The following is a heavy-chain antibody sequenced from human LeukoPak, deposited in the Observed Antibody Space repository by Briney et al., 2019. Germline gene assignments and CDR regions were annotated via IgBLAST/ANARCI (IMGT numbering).Heavy chain of an antibody. Sequence: ASVKVSCKASGYTFTSYDINWVRQATGQGLEWMGWMNPNSGNTGYAQKFQGRVTMTRNTSISAAYMELSSLRSEDTAVYYCARRPAKWLRLKEDSFDYWGQGTLVTVSS. CDR1: GYTFTSYD. CDR3: ARRPAKWLRLKEDSFDY. CDR2: MNPNSGNT. D-gene: IGHD5-12*01. V-gene: IGHV1-8*01. J-gene: IGHJ4*02.